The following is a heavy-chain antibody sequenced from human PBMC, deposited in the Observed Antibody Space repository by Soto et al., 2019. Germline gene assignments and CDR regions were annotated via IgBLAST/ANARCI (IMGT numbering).Heavy chain of an antibody. CDR3: ARSSVGGYGGAEAFDI. CDR1: GDSVSSNSAA. Sequence: SQTLSLTCAISGDSVSSNSAAWNWIRQSPSRGLEWLGRTYYRSKWYNDYAVSVKSRITINPDTSKNQFSLQLNSVTPEDTAVYYYARSSVGGYGGAEAFDIWGQGTMVTVSS. J-gene: IGHJ3*02. D-gene: IGHD6-13*01. V-gene: IGHV6-1*01. CDR2: TYYRSKWYN.